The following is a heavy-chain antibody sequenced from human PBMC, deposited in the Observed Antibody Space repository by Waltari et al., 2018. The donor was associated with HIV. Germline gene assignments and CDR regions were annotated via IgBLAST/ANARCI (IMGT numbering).Heavy chain of an antibody. CDR2: TYHRSEWHY. CDR3: VSDSYGFDT. CDR1: GDSLSSDTAA. D-gene: IGHD5-18*01. Sequence: GLVEASHSIFLSCLISGDSLSSDTAAWHWVRQSPAGGLQGLGRTYHRSEWHYDYSVSLKGRMVINLATDKNQFYLHMSSLTPGDTATYYGVSDSYGFDTWGEGTLVNVPP. J-gene: IGHJ5*02. V-gene: IGHV6-1*02.